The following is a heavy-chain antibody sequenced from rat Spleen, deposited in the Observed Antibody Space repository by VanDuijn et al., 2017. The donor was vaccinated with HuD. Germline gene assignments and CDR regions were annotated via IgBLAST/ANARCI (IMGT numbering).Heavy chain of an antibody. J-gene: IGHJ2*01. Sequence: EVQLVESDGGLVQPGRSLKLSCVASGFTFSDYYMAWVRQAPTKGLEWVATTSYDGGSTYYRDSVKGRFTISRDNAKRTLFLQMDSLRSDDTATYHCARRHYGYTDYFDYWGQGVMVTVSS. CDR3: ARRHYGYTDYFDY. CDR1: GFTFSDYY. CDR2: TSYDGGST. V-gene: IGHV5-29*01. D-gene: IGHD1-6*01.